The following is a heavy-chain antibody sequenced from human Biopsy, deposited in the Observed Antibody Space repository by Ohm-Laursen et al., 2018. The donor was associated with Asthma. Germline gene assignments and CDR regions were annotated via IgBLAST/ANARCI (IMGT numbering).Heavy chain of an antibody. CDR3: ARGTIVAGIDY. CDR1: RGSVTSDKYY. Sequence: SDTLSLTCTVSRGSVTSDKYYWSWIRQAPGKGLEWIAYVFYSGATNYNPSLKSRAALSIDTSKNQFSLRLTFLSASDTAVDYCARGTIVAGIDYWGRGTLVTVSS. CDR2: VFYSGAT. V-gene: IGHV4-61*01. D-gene: IGHD2-21*01. J-gene: IGHJ4*02.